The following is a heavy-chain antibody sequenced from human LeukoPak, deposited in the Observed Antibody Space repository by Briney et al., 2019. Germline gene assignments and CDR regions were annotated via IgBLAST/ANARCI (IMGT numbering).Heavy chain of an antibody. Sequence: GGSLRLSCAASGFTFSSYGMHWVRQAPGKGLEWVAVISYDGSNKYYADSVKGRFTISRDNSKNTSYLQMNSLRAEDTAVYYCATAAAPAFPFDYWGQGTLVTVSS. CDR1: GFTFSSYG. J-gene: IGHJ4*02. V-gene: IGHV3-30*03. CDR2: ISYDGSNK. D-gene: IGHD2-2*01. CDR3: ATAAAPAFPFDY.